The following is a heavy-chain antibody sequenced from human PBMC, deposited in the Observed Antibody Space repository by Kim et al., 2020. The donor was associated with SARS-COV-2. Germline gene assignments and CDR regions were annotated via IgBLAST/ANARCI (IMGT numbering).Heavy chain of an antibody. CDR1: GFTFSSYW. Sequence: GGSLRLSCAASGFTFSSYWMHWVRQAPGKGLVWVSRINSDGSSTSYADSVKGRFTISRDNAKNTLYLQMNSLRAEDTAVYYCARETDHNTYYYDSSGYESLDYWGQGTLVTVSS. V-gene: IGHV3-74*01. CDR2: INSDGSST. D-gene: IGHD3-22*01. CDR3: ARETDHNTYYYDSSGYESLDY. J-gene: IGHJ4*02.